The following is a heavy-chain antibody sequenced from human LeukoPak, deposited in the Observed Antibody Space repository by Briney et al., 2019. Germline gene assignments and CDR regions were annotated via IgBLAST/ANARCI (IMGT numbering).Heavy chain of an antibody. J-gene: IGHJ3*02. V-gene: IGHV3-23*01. CDR3: AKGGAGYCSSTSCPHAFDI. Sequence: GGSLRLSCAASGFTFSSYAMSWVRQAPGKGLEWVSAISGSGGSTYYADSVKGRFTISRDNSKNTLYLQMNSLRAEDTAIYYCAKGGAGYCSSTSCPHAFDIWGQGTMVTVSS. CDR1: GFTFSSYA. CDR2: ISGSGGST. D-gene: IGHD2-2*03.